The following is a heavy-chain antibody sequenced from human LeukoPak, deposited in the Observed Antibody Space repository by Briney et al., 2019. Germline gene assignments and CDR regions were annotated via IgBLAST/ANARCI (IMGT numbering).Heavy chain of an antibody. V-gene: IGHV3-74*01. CDR1: GFTFSSFW. CDR3: GRFVSGNCGRGDS. Sequence: GGSLRLSCAASGFTFSSFWMHWVRQAPGEGLVWVSRISTDGTYTDYADSVKGRFTISRDNAKNTLYLQMNSLRAEDTAVYYCGRFVSGNCGRGDSWGQGTLVTVSS. CDR2: ISTDGTYT. J-gene: IGHJ4*02. D-gene: IGHD1-26*01.